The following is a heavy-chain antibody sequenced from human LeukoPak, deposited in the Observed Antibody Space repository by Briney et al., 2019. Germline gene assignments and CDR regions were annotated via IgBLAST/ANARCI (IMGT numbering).Heavy chain of an antibody. CDR2: INPSGGST. Sequence: ASVKVSCKASGYTFTSYYMHWVRQAPGQGLEWMGIINPSGGSTSYAQKFQGRVTMTRDTSTSTVYMELSSLRSEDTAVYCCARDHGTEDAFDIWGQGTMVTVSS. V-gene: IGHV1-46*01. J-gene: IGHJ3*02. CDR1: GYTFTSYY. CDR3: ARDHGTEDAFDI.